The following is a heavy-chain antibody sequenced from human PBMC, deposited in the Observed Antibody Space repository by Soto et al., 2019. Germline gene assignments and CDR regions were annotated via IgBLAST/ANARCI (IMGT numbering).Heavy chain of an antibody. CDR1: GGTFSSYP. D-gene: IGHD3-22*01. V-gene: IGHV1-69*05. J-gene: IGHJ4*02. Sequence: APVKVYCKASGGTFSSYPITWVRQAPGQGLEWMGGTFPIFDRGNYAQKFQGRLTITTDKSTNTAYMELSSLRSEDTAVYYCARRNTSGYLRYFDSWGQGTLVTVSS. CDR2: TFPIFDRG. CDR3: ARRNTSGYLRYFDS.